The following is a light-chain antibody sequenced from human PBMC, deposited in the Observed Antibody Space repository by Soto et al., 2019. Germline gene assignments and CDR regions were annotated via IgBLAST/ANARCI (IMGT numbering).Light chain of an antibody. Sequence: QSALTQPPSASGSPGQSVTISCIGTASDIGRYNYVSWYQHHPGKAPKLIIYEVTKRPSGVPDRFSGSKTGNTASLTVSGLQADDEADYYCNSYTSSSTPYVFGTGTNVTVL. CDR2: EVT. CDR1: ASDIGRYNY. J-gene: IGLJ1*01. CDR3: NSYTSSSTPYV. V-gene: IGLV2-8*01.